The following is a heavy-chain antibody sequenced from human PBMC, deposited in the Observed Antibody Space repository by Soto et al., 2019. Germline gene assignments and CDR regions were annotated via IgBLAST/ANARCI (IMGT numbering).Heavy chain of an antibody. CDR2: IWYDGSNK. Sequence: PGGSLRLSCAASGFTFSSYGMHWVRQAPGKGLEWVAVIWYDGSNKYYADSVKGRFTISRDNSKNTLYLQMNSLRAEDTAVYYCARDFKDTRLSYYFDYWGQGTLVTVSS. V-gene: IGHV3-33*01. CDR3: ARDFKDTRLSYYFDY. D-gene: IGHD3-16*01. J-gene: IGHJ4*02. CDR1: GFTFSSYG.